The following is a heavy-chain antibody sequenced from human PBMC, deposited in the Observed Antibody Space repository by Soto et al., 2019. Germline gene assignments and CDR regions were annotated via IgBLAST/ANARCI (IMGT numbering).Heavy chain of an antibody. V-gene: IGHV4-31*03. D-gene: IGHD3-10*01. CDR2: IYYSGSS. CDR1: GDSISSSGYY. J-gene: IGHJ4*02. CDR3: ARDSDYYSSGSFDY. Sequence: PSETLSLTCSVSGDSISSSGYYWSWIRQRPGKGLEWIGNIYYSGSSYNNPSLKSRVTISVNTSKNQFCLNLRSVTAADTAVYYCARDSDYYSSGSFDYWGQGTLVTVSS.